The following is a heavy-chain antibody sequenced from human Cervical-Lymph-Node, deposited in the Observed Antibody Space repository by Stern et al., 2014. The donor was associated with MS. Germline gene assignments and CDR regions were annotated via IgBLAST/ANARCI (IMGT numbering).Heavy chain of an antibody. D-gene: IGHD2-15*01. J-gene: IGHJ5*02. Sequence: VQLVESGAEVTKPGSSVKVSCKASGGTFSKFPSSWVRQAPGQGLEWMGGIFPVFGTPTYAQAFRGRVTITAAVSTSTVVKELRRLRIGEQGGYYCAPNSETQDRWFPPGFRPWGQGTLVTVSS. CDR3: APNSETQDRWFPPGFRP. CDR1: GGTFSKFP. CDR2: IFPVFGTP. V-gene: IGHV1-69*01.